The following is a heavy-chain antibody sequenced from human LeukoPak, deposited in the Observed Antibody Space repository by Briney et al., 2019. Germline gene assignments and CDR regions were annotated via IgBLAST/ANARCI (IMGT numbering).Heavy chain of an antibody. J-gene: IGHJ4*02. CDR3: ARDPNILEWFPYYFDY. CDR2: IKQDGSEK. D-gene: IGHD3-3*01. Sequence: QSGGSLRLSCAASGFTFSSYWMSWVRQAPGKGLEWVANIKQDGSEKYYVDSVKGRFTISRDNAKNSLYLQMNSLRAEDTAVYYCARDPNILEWFPYYFDYWGQGTLVTVSS. CDR1: GFTFSSYW. V-gene: IGHV3-7*01.